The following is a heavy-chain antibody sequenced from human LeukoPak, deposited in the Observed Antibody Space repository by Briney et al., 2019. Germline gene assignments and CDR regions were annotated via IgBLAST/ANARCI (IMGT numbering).Heavy chain of an antibody. D-gene: IGHD7-27*01. Sequence: PGGSLRLSCAASGFTFSSYSMNWVRQAPGKGLEWVAVISYDGSNKYYADSVKGRFTISRDNSKNTLYLQMNSLRAEDTAVYYCANWDYGGYWGQGTLVTVSS. J-gene: IGHJ4*02. V-gene: IGHV3-30*18. CDR2: ISYDGSNK. CDR3: ANWDYGGY. CDR1: GFTFSSYS.